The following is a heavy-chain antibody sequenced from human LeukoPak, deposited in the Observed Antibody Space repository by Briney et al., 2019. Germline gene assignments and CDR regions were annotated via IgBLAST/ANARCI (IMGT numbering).Heavy chain of an antibody. D-gene: IGHD3-22*01. V-gene: IGHV1-18*01. CDR3: ARDRRYYYDSSGYEDY. CDR1: GYTFTSYG. J-gene: IGHJ4*02. CDR2: ISAYNGNT. Sequence: ASVKVSCKASGYTFTSYGISWVRQAPGQGLEWMGWISAYNGNTNYAQKLQGRVTMTTDTSTSTAYMELRSLRSDDTAVYYCARDRRYYYDSSGYEDYWGQGTLVTVSS.